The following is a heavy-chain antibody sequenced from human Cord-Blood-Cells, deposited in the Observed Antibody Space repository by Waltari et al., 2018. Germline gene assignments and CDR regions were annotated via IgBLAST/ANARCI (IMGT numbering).Heavy chain of an antibody. J-gene: IGHJ6*02. CDR2: IKQAGSEK. D-gene: IGHD3-3*01. CDR1: GFTFSSYW. CDR3: AATRHYDFWSGHPYYYYGMDV. Sequence: EVQLVESGGGLVQPGGSLRLSCAASGFTFSSYWMSWVRQAPGKGLEWVANIKQAGSEKYYVDAVKGRFTISRDNAKNSLYLQMNSLRAEDTAVYYCAATRHYDFWSGHPYYYYGMDVWGQGTTVTVSS. V-gene: IGHV3-7*01.